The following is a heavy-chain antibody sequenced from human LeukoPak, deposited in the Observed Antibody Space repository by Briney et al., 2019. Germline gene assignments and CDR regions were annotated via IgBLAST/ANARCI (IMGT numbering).Heavy chain of an antibody. J-gene: IGHJ4*02. CDR3: ARDGAAGSGIPSIDY. Sequence: GGSLRLSCAASGFTFSDYYMRWIRQAPGKGLEWVSYIGSSGSSIYYADSVKGRFTISRDNAKNSLYLQMNSLRAEDTAVYYCARDGAAGSGIPSIDYWGQGTLVTVSS. CDR2: IGSSGSSI. CDR1: GFTFSDYY. D-gene: IGHD3-10*01. V-gene: IGHV3-11*04.